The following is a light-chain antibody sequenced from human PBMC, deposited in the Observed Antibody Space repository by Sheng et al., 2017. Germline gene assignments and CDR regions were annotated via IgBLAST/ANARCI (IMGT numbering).Light chain of an antibody. J-gene: IGKJ4*01. CDR2: GAS. CDR3: QQVNSYPVT. Sequence: DIQMTQSPSSLSASVGDRVTITCRASRGISNSLAWYQHRPGKAPNLLLYGASRLESGVPSRFSGSGSGTDYTLAISSLQPEDFATYYCQQVNSYPVTFGGGTKVEIK. V-gene: IGKV1-NL1*01. CDR1: RGISNS.